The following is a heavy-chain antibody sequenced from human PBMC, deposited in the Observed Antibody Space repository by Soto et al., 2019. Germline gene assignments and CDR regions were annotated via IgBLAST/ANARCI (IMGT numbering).Heavy chain of an antibody. Sequence: SETLSLTCTVPGGSVSGGSYYWTWIRQPPGKGLEWIGYIYYSGSTTYSPSLKSRVTISIDTSKNQFSLKLTSATAADTAIYYCARDIRGYSRAFDYWGQGALVTVSS. V-gene: IGHV4-61*01. D-gene: IGHD5-18*01. CDR2: IYYSGST. J-gene: IGHJ4*02. CDR3: ARDIRGYSRAFDY. CDR1: GGSVSGGSYY.